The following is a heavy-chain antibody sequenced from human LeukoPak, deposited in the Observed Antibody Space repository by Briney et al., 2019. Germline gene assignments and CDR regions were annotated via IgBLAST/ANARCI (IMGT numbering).Heavy chain of an antibody. CDR3: AREDYGGNAPFDY. CDR1: GFTFSSYW. D-gene: IGHD4-23*01. Sequence: GGSLRLSCAASGFTFSSYWMSWVRQAPGKGLEWVANIKQDGSEKYYVDSVKGRFTTSRDNAKNSLYLQMNSLRAEDTAVYYCAREDYGGNAPFDYWGQGTLVTVSS. CDR2: IKQDGSEK. V-gene: IGHV3-7*01. J-gene: IGHJ4*02.